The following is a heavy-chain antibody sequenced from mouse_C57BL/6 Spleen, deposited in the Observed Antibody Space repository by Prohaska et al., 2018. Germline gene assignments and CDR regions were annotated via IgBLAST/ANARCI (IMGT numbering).Heavy chain of an antibody. D-gene: IGHD2-2*01. CDR3: ARQDGYDGFAY. CDR1: GIDFSRYW. J-gene: IGHJ3*01. V-gene: IGHV4-1*01. CDR2: IKPDRSTI. Sequence: EVKLLQSGGGLVQPGGSLKLSCAASGIDFSRYWMSWVRRAPGKGLEWIGEIKPDRSTINDAKTLKDKLIISRDNGKNTLYLEMSKVRSEDTALYYCARQDGYDGFAYWGQGTLVTVSA.